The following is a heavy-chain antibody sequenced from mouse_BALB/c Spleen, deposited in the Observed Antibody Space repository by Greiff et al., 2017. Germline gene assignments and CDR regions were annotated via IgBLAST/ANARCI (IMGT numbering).Heavy chain of an antibody. CDR2: ISSGGSYT. Sequence: DVMLVESGGGLVKPGGSLKLSCAASGFTFSSYAMSWVRQTPEKRLEWVATISSGGSYTYYPDSVKGRFTISRDNAKNTLYLQMSSLRSEDTAMYYCANRRFAYWGQGTLVTVSA. CDR1: GFTFSSYA. CDR3: ANRRFAY. J-gene: IGHJ3*01. V-gene: IGHV5-9-1*01.